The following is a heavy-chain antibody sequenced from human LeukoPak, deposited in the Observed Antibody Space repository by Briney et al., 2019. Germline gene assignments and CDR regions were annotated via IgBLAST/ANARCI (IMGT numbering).Heavy chain of an antibody. J-gene: IGHJ5*02. CDR1: GGTFSSYA. Sequence: ASVKVSCKASGGTFSSYAISWVRQAPGQGLEWMGGIIPIFGTANYAQKFQGRVTITTDESTSTAYMELSSLRSEDTAVYYCARGTSSDWSTDWFDPWGQGTLVTVSS. V-gene: IGHV1-69*05. CDR2: IIPIFGTA. D-gene: IGHD6-19*01. CDR3: ARGTSSDWSTDWFDP.